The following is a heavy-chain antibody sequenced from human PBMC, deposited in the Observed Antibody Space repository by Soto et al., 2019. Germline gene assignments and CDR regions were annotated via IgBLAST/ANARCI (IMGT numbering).Heavy chain of an antibody. CDR2: MNPNSGNT. CDR1: GYGITSCD. V-gene: IGHV1-8*01. D-gene: IGHD2-2*01. Sequence: SAKPSSKDCGYGITSCDSNSVRHSNEQGLEWMGWMNPNSGNTGYAQKFQGRVTMTRNTSISTAYMELSSLRSEDTAVYYCARGATHLYQLLGGGWFDPWGQGTLVTVSS. CDR3: ARGATHLYQLLGGGWFDP. J-gene: IGHJ5*02.